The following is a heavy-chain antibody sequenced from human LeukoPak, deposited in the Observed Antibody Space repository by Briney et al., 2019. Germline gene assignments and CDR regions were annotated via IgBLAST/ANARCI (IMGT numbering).Heavy chain of an antibody. D-gene: IGHD3-3*01. CDR1: GFTFSSYS. CDR3: ARLREIPVFGVVTKSTSYFDY. CDR2: IKQDRSEK. V-gene: IGHV3-7*01. J-gene: IGHJ4*02. Sequence: GESLRLSCAASGFTFSSYSMNWVRQAPGKGLELVANIKQDRSEKYYVDSVKGRFTISRDNAKNSLYLQMNSLRAEDTAVYYCARLREIPVFGVVTKSTSYFDYWGQGTLVTVSS.